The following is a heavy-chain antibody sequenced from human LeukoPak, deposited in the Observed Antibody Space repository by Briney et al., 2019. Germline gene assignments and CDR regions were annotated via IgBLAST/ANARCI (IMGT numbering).Heavy chain of an antibody. D-gene: IGHD3-10*01. V-gene: IGHV1-24*01. CDR2: FDPETGET. Sequence: ASVKVSCKVSGDTLTELSIHWVRQAPGKGPEWMGGFDPETGETIYAQNLQARLTMTEDTSTHTAYMKLSSLRSDDTAVYYCATAPGSYYNPPDFWGQGALVTVSS. CDR1: GDTLTELS. CDR3: ATAPGSYYNPPDF. J-gene: IGHJ4*02.